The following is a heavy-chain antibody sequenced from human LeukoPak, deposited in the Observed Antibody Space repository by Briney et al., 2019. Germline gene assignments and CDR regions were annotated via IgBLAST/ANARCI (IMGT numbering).Heavy chain of an antibody. CDR3: AKDARFGSGSYFDY. J-gene: IGHJ4*02. D-gene: IGHD3-10*01. V-gene: IGHV3-23*01. CDR2: ISGSGGST. CDR1: GFTFSSYA. Sequence: GGSLRLSCAASGFTFSSYAMSWVRQAPGKELQWVSAISGSGGSTYYADSVKGRFTISRDNSKNTLYLQMNSLRAEDTAVYYCAKDARFGSGSYFDYWGQGTLVTVSS.